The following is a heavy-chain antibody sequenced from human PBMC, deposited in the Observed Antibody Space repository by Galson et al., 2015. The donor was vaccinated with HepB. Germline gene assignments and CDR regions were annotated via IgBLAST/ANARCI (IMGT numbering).Heavy chain of an antibody. CDR2: ISGSGGST. Sequence: SLRLSCAASGFTFSSYAMSWVRQAPGKGLEWVSAISGSGGSTYYADSVKGRFTISRDNSKNTLYLQMNSLRAEDTAVYYCAKDESSGSHPRPFDYWGQGTLVTVSS. D-gene: IGHD1-26*01. J-gene: IGHJ4*02. V-gene: IGHV3-23*01. CDR3: AKDESSGSHPRPFDY. CDR1: GFTFSSYA.